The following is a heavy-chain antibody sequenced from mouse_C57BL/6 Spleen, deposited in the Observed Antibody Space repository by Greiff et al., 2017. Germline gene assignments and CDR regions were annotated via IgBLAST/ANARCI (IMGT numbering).Heavy chain of an antibody. J-gene: IGHJ3*01. CDR1: GYTFTGYW. CDR3: ASYDGYYVRFAY. Sequence: QVQLQQSGAELMKPGASVKLSCKATGYTFTGYWLEWVKQRPGPGLEWIGEILPGSGSTNYNEKIKGKATFTADTSSNTAYMHLSSLTTEDSAIYYCASYDGYYVRFAYWGQGTLVTVSA. D-gene: IGHD2-3*01. V-gene: IGHV1-9*01. CDR2: ILPGSGST.